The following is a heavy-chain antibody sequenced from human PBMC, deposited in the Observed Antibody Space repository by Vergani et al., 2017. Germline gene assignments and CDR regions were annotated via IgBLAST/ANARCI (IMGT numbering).Heavy chain of an antibody. D-gene: IGHD2-15*01. CDR3: ARSRPYCTSGSCPAI. Sequence: QVKLQESGPGLLKPSQTLSLTCTVSGESIRSGSHYWSWIRQPAGKGPEWIGHIHTGGSTDLNPSFKSRVSISVDTSKSQFSLKLNSVTVADTAVYYCARSRPYCTSGSCPAIWGQGTNITVSS. CDR2: IHTGGST. V-gene: IGHV4-61*02. CDR1: GESIRSGSHY. J-gene: IGHJ3*02.